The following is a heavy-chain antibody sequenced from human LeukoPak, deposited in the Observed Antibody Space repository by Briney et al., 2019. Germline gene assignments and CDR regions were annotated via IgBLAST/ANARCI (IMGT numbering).Heavy chain of an antibody. CDR3: ARVRFGSLDY. Sequence: GGSLRLSCAASGFIFSSYSMNWVRQAPGKGLEWVSSISSSSSYIYYADSVKGRFTISRDNAKNSLYLQMNSLRAEDTAVYYCARVRFGSLDYWGQGTLVTVSS. CDR2: ISSSSSYI. J-gene: IGHJ4*02. D-gene: IGHD3-10*01. CDR1: GFIFSSYS. V-gene: IGHV3-21*01.